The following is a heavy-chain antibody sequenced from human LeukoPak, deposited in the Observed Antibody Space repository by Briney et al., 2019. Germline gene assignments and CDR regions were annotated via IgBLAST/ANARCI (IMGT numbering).Heavy chain of an antibody. Sequence: SETLSLTCAVYGGSFSGYYWSWIRQPPGKGLEWIGEINHSGSTNYNPSLKSRVTTSVDTSKNQFSLKLSSVTAADTAVYYCARLYCSSTSCSTPYFDYWGQGTLVTVSS. CDR2: INHSGST. CDR3: ARLYCSSTSCSTPYFDY. J-gene: IGHJ4*02. D-gene: IGHD2-2*01. CDR1: GGSFSGYY. V-gene: IGHV4-34*01.